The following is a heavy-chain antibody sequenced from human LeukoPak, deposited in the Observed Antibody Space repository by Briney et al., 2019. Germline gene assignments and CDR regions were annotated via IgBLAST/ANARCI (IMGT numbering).Heavy chain of an antibody. V-gene: IGHV1-18*01. Sequence: ASVKVSCKASGYTFTSYGISWVRQAPGQGLEWMGWISAYNGNTNYAQKLQGRVTMTTDTSTSTAYMELRSLRSDDTAVYYCARDESITIFGVVIRSAFDIWGQGTMVTVSS. J-gene: IGHJ3*02. CDR3: ARDESITIFGVVIRSAFDI. D-gene: IGHD3-3*01. CDR1: GYTFTSYG. CDR2: ISAYNGNT.